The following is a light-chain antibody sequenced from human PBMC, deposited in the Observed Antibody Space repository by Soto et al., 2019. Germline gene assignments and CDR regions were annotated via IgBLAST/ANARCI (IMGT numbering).Light chain of an antibody. Sequence: AIELTQSPSSLSASVGDRVTITCRASQGIGSDLAWSHHMPGKPPQLLIYSASTLESGVPSRFSGSGSGTDFTLTINRLQPEDFATYYCQQVNSYPLTFGGGTKVDIK. CDR2: SAS. CDR3: QQVNSYPLT. CDR1: QGIGSD. J-gene: IGKJ4*01. V-gene: IGKV1-13*02.